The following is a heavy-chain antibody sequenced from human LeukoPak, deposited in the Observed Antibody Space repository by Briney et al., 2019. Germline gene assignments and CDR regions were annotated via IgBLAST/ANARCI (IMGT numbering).Heavy chain of an antibody. D-gene: IGHD3-10*01. CDR3: ARRSAGPRGDYYYYYMDV. V-gene: IGHV4-34*01. Sequence: SETLSLTCAVYGGSLSGYYWSWIRQPPGRGLEWIGEINHSGSTNYNPSLKSRVTISVDTSKNQFSLKLSSVTAADTAVYYCARRSAGPRGDYYYYYMDVWGKGTTVTISS. J-gene: IGHJ6*03. CDR1: GGSLSGYY. CDR2: INHSGST.